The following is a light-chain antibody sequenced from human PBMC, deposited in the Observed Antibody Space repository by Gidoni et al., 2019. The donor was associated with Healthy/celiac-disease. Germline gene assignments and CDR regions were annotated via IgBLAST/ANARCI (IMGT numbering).Light chain of an antibody. CDR3: QQYNNWPPRT. V-gene: IGKV3-15*01. CDR1: QSVSSS. Sequence: EIVMTQAQATLSVSPGERATRSCSASQSVSSSLAWYQQKPGQAPRLLIYGASTRATGIPARFSGSGSGTEFTLTISSLQSEDFSVYYCQQYNNWPPRTFGQGTKVEIK. J-gene: IGKJ1*01. CDR2: GAS.